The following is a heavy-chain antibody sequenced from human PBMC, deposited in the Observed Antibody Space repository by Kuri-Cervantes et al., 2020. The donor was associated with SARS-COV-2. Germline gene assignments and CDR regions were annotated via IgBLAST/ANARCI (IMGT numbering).Heavy chain of an antibody. V-gene: IGHV3-7*05. CDR3: AKGGYGGSFEY. CDR2: IKQDGSEK. Sequence: GESLKISCTASGFTFGDYAMSWFRQAPGKGLEWVANIKQDGSEKYYVDFVKGRFTISRDNAKNSLYLQMNSLRVEDTAFYYCAKGGYGGSFEYWGQGTLVTRYS. CDR1: GFTFGDYA. J-gene: IGHJ4*02. D-gene: IGHD4/OR15-4a*01.